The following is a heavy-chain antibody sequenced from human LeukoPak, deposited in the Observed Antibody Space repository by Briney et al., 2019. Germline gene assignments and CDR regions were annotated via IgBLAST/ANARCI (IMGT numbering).Heavy chain of an antibody. D-gene: IGHD3-3*01. V-gene: IGHV3-23*01. Sequence: HPGGSLRLSCAASGFTFSSYAMSWVRQAPGKGLEWVSAISGSGGSTYYADSVKGRFTISRDNSKNTLYLQMNSLRAEDTAVYYYAPVSGPVYFSYWGQGTLVTVSS. CDR3: APVSGPVYFSY. CDR2: ISGSGGST. CDR1: GFTFSSYA. J-gene: IGHJ4*02.